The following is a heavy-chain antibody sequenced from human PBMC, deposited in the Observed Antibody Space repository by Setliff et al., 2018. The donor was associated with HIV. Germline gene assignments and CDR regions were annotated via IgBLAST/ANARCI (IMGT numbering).Heavy chain of an antibody. CDR1: GGSFSGYY. V-gene: IGHV4-34*01. CDR3: ARGCGRGAPYAFDI. D-gene: IGHD1-26*01. CDR2: INHSGST. J-gene: IGHJ3*02. Sequence: SETLSLTCAVYGGSFSGYYWSRIRQPPGKGLEWIGEINHSGSTNYNPSLKSRVTISVDTSKNQFSLKLSSVTAADTAVYYCARGCGRGAPYAFDIWGQGTMVTVSS.